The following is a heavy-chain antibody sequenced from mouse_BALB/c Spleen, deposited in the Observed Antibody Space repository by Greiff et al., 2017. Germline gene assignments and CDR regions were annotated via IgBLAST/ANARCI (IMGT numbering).Heavy chain of an antibody. CDR2: IDPANGNT. CDR3: AFLIYYYGSRAWFAY. J-gene: IGHJ3*01. V-gene: IGHV14-3*02. D-gene: IGHD1-1*01. CDR1: GFNIQDTY. Sequence: VQLQQSGAELVKPGASVKLSCTASGFNIQDTYMHWVKQRPEQGLEWIGRIDPANGNTKYDPKFQGKATITADTSSNTAYLQLSSLTSEDTAVYYCAFLIYYYGSRAWFAYWGQGTLVTVSA.